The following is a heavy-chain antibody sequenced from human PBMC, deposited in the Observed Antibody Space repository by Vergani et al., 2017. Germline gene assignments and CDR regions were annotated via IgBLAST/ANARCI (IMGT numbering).Heavy chain of an antibody. D-gene: IGHD3-22*01. Sequence: QVQLQESGPGLVKPSETLSLTCTVSGGSISSYYWSWIRQPPGKGLEWIGYIYYSGSTNYNPPLKSRVTISVDTSKNQFSLKLSSVTAADTAVYYCARAVGGYYGWYFDLWGRGTLVTVSS. CDR1: GGSISSYY. CDR2: IYYSGST. V-gene: IGHV4-59*01. J-gene: IGHJ2*01. CDR3: ARAVGGYYGWYFDL.